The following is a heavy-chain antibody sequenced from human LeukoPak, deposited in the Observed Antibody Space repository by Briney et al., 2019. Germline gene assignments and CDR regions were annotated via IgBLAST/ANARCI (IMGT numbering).Heavy chain of an antibody. V-gene: IGHV4-4*07. CDR1: GGSISSYY. D-gene: IGHD3-9*01. CDR3: ARDGREYFTILDAFDI. Sequence: SETLSLTRTVSGGSISSYYWSWIRQPAGKGLEWIGRIYTSGSTNYNPSLKSRVTISVDTSKNQFSLKLSSVTAADTAVYYCARDGREYFTILDAFDIWGQGTMVTVSS. J-gene: IGHJ3*02. CDR2: IYTSGST.